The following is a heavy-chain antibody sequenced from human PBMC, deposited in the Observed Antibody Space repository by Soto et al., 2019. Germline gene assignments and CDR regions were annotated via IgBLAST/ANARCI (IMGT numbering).Heavy chain of an antibody. CDR1: GFTFSSYW. CDR3: ARDHRYSSTSHYYFYGMDV. Sequence: SGGSLRLSCAASGFTFSSYWMNWVRQAPGKGLEWVANIKQGGSEKYYVDSVKGRFTISRDNAKNSLFLQMNSLRAEDTAVYYCARDHRYSSTSHYYFYGMDVWGQGTTVTVSS. CDR2: IKQGGSEK. J-gene: IGHJ6*02. D-gene: IGHD6-13*01. V-gene: IGHV3-7*03.